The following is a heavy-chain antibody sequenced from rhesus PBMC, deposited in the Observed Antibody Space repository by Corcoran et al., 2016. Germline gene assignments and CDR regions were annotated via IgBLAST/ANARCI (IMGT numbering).Heavy chain of an antibody. CDR2: IGGSSGST. CDR1: GYSISSGYG. D-gene: IGHD6-37*01. Sequence: QVQLQESGPGLVKPSETLSLTCAVSGYSISSGYGWSWIRQPPGKGLEWIGYIGGSSGSTNYNPYLKSRVTIAKDTSKNQFSLKRSSVTAAYTAVYYCARPSGGWSPYYFDYWGQGVLVTVSS. CDR3: ARPSGGWSPYYFDY. J-gene: IGHJ4*01. V-gene: IGHV4-127*01.